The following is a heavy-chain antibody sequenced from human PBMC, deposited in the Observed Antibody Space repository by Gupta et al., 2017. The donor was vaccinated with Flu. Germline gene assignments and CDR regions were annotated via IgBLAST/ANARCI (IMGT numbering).Heavy chain of an antibody. Sequence: QVQLVQSGAEVKKPGSSVKVSCQASGVTFSDYAINWVRRAPGQGLEWMGGIIPVFGPTKYSQKFQGRVTIPADESTNTAYLELSSLRSEDTAVYYCARKGGGHCSGGTCYSFDYWGQGTLVTVSS. D-gene: IGHD2-15*01. CDR1: GVTFSDYA. J-gene: IGHJ4*02. V-gene: IGHV1-69*01. CDR2: IIPVFGPT. CDR3: ARKGGGHCSGGTCYSFDY.